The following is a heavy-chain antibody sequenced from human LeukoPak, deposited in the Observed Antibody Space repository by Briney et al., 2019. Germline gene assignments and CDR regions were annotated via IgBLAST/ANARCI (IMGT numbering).Heavy chain of an antibody. CDR2: ISGSGGST. Sequence: GGSLRLSCAASGFTFSGYGMSWVRQAPGKGLEWVSAISGSGGSTYYADSVKGRFTISRDNSKNTLYLQMNSLRAEDTAVYYCASLWFGELFYYYYMDVWGKGTTVTISS. CDR3: ASLWFGELFYYYYMDV. CDR1: GFTFSGYG. V-gene: IGHV3-23*01. J-gene: IGHJ6*03. D-gene: IGHD3-10*01.